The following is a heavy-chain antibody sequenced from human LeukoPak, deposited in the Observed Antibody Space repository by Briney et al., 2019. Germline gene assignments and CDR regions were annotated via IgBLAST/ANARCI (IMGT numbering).Heavy chain of an antibody. CDR2: IRSKAYGGTT. CDR3: TRGRMVYATYFDY. V-gene: IGHV3-49*04. CDR1: GFTFGDYA. J-gene: IGHJ4*02. Sequence: GGSLRLSCTASGFTFGDYAMSWVRQAPGKGLQWVGFIRSKAYGGTTEYAASVKGRFTISRDDSKSIAYLQMNSLKTEDTAVYYCTRGRMVYATYFDYWGQGTLVTVSS. D-gene: IGHD2-8*01.